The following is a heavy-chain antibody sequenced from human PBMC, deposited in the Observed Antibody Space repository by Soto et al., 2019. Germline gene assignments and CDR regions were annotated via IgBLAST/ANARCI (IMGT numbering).Heavy chain of an antibody. CDR2: INPKSDET. D-gene: IGHD3-16*01. Sequence: QVQLVQSGSEVKKPGASVRVSCRTSGYTFAANYIHWVRQAPGKGLEWMGWINPKSDETKFSQKFQGRVALTKDTTSNTVHLDVANLRSEDTAVYYCARWTSRGCYESWGQGTLITASS. CDR3: ARWTSRGCYES. J-gene: IGHJ4*02. CDR1: GYTFAANY. V-gene: IGHV1-2*02.